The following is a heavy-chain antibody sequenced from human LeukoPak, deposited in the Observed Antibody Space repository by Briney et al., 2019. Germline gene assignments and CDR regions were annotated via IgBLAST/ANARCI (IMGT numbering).Heavy chain of an antibody. Sequence: GGSLRLSCAASGFTFSSYSMNWVRQAPGKGLEWVSSISSSSSYIYYADPVKGRFTISRDNAKNSLYLQMNSLRAEDTAVYYCARDDLYCSGGSCYSDVWGKGTTVTVSS. CDR3: ARDDLYCSGGSCYSDV. D-gene: IGHD2-15*01. CDR1: GFTFSSYS. CDR2: ISSSSSYI. J-gene: IGHJ6*04. V-gene: IGHV3-21*01.